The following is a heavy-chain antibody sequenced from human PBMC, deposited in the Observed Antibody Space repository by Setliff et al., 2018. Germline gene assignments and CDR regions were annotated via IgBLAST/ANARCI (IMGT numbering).Heavy chain of an antibody. CDR2: TNSDGSTA. CDR1: GFNFRTYW. D-gene: IGHD1-26*01. CDR3: ARDRGSGSYFLRYFDY. J-gene: IGHJ4*02. V-gene: IGHV3-74*01. Sequence: PGGSLRLSCAATGFNFRTYWMHWVRQGPGKGPEWVARTNSDGSTASYADSVKGRFTISRDNARNTVYLQMGSLRAEDTAVYYCARDRGSGSYFLRYFDYWGQGTLVTVSS.